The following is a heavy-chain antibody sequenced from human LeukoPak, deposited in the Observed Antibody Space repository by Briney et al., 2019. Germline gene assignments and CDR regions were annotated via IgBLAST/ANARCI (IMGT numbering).Heavy chain of an antibody. V-gene: IGHV1-18*01. Sequence: TSVKVSYKASGYTFTSYGISWVRQAPGQGLEWMGWISAYNGNTNYAQKLQGRVTMTTDTSTSTAYMELRSLRSDDTAVYYCARIQTSYSSGWYTPPNFDYWGQGTLVTVSS. CDR2: ISAYNGNT. J-gene: IGHJ4*02. D-gene: IGHD6-19*01. CDR3: ARIQTSYSSGWYTPPNFDY. CDR1: GYTFTSYG.